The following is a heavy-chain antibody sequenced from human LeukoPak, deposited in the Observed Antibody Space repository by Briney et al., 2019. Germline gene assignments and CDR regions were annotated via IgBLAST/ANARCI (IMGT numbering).Heavy chain of an antibody. CDR1: VFTFDDYV. J-gene: IGHJ4*02. V-gene: IGHV3-9*01. CDR3: EKAGRDVGQYFDY. Sequence: GGSLRLSRAASVFTFDDYVIHWVRPAPGKGVEWGSGICWISGSIGSAHSLKGRFTLSRDNAKNSLYLQMNSLRARHTALYHCEKAGRDVGQYFDYWGQGTLVTVSS. CDR2: ICWISGSI. D-gene: IGHD2-21*02.